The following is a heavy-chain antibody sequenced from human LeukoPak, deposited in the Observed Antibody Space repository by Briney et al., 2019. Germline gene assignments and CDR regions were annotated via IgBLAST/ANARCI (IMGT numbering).Heavy chain of an antibody. CDR2: IIPIFGTA. V-gene: IGHV1-69*05. D-gene: IGHD6-13*01. J-gene: IGHJ4*02. Sequence: VKVSCKASGGTFSSYAISWVRQAPGQGLEWMGGIIPIFGTANYAQKFQGRVTITTDESTSTAYMELSSLRSEDTAVYYCARGRIEYGSSWYNYWGQGTLVTVSS. CDR1: GGTFSSYA. CDR3: ARGRIEYGSSWYNY.